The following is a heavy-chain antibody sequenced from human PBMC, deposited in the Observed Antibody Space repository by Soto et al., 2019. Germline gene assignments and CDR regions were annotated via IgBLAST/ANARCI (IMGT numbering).Heavy chain of an antibody. CDR2: IGVGGGNT. D-gene: IGHD2-21*02. V-gene: IGHV1-58*01. J-gene: IGHJ4*02. CDR1: GFTFTNSA. CDR3: AAEIYSGGDCCHFDS. Sequence: RASVKVSCKASGFTFTNSAVQWVRQARGQRLEWIGYIGVGGGNTNYAENLQGRITITRDTSTSTSYMELSSLRSEDTAIYYCAAEIYSGGDCCHFDSWGQGTLVTVSS.